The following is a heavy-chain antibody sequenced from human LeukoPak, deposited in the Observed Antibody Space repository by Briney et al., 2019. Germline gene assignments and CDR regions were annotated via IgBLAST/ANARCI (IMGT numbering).Heavy chain of an antibody. J-gene: IGHJ4*02. CDR1: GFTFITND. D-gene: IGHD3-16*01. CDR3: ARGVEPMAANTLAY. CDR2: LYSDGNT. V-gene: IGHV3-53*01. Sequence: GGSLRLSCAASGFTFITNDMTWVRQAPGKGLEWVSVLYSDGNTKYADSVQGRFTISRDNSKNTLYLEMNSLSPDDTAVYYCARGVEPMAANTLAYWGQGTLVTVSS.